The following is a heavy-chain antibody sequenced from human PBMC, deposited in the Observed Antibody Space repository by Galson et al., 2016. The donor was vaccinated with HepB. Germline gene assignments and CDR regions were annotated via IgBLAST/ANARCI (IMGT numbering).Heavy chain of an antibody. D-gene: IGHD3-16*02. Sequence: ESLSLTCTVSGGSISSSSYYWGWIRQPPGKGLEWIGSIYYSGSTYYNPSLKSRVTISVDTSKNQFSLKLSSVTAADTAVYHCARSSTYDYVWGSYRYRGWFDPWGQGTLVTVSS. CDR2: IYYSGST. J-gene: IGHJ5*02. CDR1: GGSISSSSYY. V-gene: IGHV4-39*01. CDR3: ARSSTYDYVWGSYRYRGWFDP.